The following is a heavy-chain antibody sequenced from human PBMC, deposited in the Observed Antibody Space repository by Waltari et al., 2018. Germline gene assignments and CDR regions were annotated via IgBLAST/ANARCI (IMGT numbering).Heavy chain of an antibody. D-gene: IGHD3-3*01. Sequence: QVQLQQWGAGLLKPSETLSLTCAVYDGSFRGYYWSWHRQPPGKGLEWIGEINHSGSTNYNPSLKSRVIISVDTSKNQFSLKLSSVTAADTAVYYCASLYYDFWSGYYSDAFDIWGQGTMVTVSS. CDR1: DGSFRGYY. CDR3: ASLYYDFWSGYYSDAFDI. CDR2: INHSGST. J-gene: IGHJ3*02. V-gene: IGHV4-34*01.